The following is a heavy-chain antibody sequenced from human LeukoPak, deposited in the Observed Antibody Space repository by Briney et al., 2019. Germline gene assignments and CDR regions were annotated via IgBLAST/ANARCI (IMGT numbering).Heavy chain of an antibody. Sequence: SVKVSCKASGGTFSSYAISWVRQAPGQGLEWMGRIIPIFGIANYAQKFQGRVTITADKSTSTAYMELSSLRSEDTAVYYCARETTGGGAFDYWGQGTLVTVSS. CDR1: GGTFSSYA. V-gene: IGHV1-69*04. D-gene: IGHD2-8*02. CDR2: IIPIFGIA. CDR3: ARETTGGGAFDY. J-gene: IGHJ4*02.